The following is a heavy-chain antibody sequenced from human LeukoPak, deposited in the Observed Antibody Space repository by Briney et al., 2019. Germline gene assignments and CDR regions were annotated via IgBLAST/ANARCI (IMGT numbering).Heavy chain of an antibody. D-gene: IGHD3-16*01. CDR3: ARDRAGGRFFDP. CDR2: INPNSGDT. CDR1: GYTFTGYY. Sequence: GASVKVSCKASGYTFTGYYMHWVRQAPGQGLEWMGWINPNSGDTNYAQKFQGRVTMTRDTSISTAYMELSRLRSDDTAVYYCARDRAGGRFFDPWGQGTLVTVSS. V-gene: IGHV1-2*02. J-gene: IGHJ5*02.